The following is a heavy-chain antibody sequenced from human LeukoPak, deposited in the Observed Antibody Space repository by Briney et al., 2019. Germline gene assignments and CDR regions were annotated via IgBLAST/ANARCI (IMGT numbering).Heavy chain of an antibody. CDR3: ARGPTRANSSDY. CDR2: IKTDGSEK. J-gene: IGHJ4*02. D-gene: IGHD2/OR15-2a*01. Sequence: SGGSLRLSCEASGFTFSSYWMSWVRQAPGKGLEWVANIKTDGSEKFYVDSVKGRFTISRDNAKNSLYLQMNSLRAEDTAVYYCARGPTRANSSDYWGQGTLVTVSS. V-gene: IGHV3-7*01. CDR1: GFTFSSYW.